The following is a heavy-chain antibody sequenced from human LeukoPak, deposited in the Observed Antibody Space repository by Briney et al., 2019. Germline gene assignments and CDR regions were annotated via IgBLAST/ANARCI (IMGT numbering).Heavy chain of an antibody. D-gene: IGHD2-2*01. V-gene: IGHV4-59*08. CDR3: ARRRYCSSTSCSSGYNWFDP. CDR1: GGSISSYY. Sequence: PSETLSLTCTVSGGSISSYYWSWIRQPPGKGLEWIGYIYYSGSTNYNPSLKSRVTISVDTSKIQFSLKLSSVTAADTAVYYCARRRYCSSTSCSSGYNWFDPWGQGTLVTVSS. J-gene: IGHJ5*02. CDR2: IYYSGST.